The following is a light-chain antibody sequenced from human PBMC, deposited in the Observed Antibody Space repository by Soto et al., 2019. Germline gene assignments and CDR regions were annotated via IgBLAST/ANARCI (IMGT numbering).Light chain of an antibody. V-gene: IGLV2-8*01. J-gene: IGLJ2*01. CDR2: EVS. CDR1: SSDVGGYNY. Sequence: QSVPTQPPSASGSPGQSATISCTRTSSDVGGYNYVSWYQQYPGKAPKLMIYEVSKRPSGVPDRFSGSKSGNTASLTVSGLQPEDEADYYCSSYAGRSPWVFGGGTKLTVL. CDR3: SSYAGRSPWV.